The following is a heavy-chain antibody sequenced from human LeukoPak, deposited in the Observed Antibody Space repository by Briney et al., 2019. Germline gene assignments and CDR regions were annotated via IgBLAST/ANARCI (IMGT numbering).Heavy chain of an antibody. CDR2: IYPGDSDT. D-gene: IGHD3-16*02. J-gene: IGHJ4*02. Sequence: GESLKISCKGSGYSFTSYWIGWVRQMPGKGLEWMGIIYPGDSDTRYSPSFQGQVTISADKSISTAYLQWSSLKASDTAMYYCARAPITFGGVIVYFDYWGQGTLVTVSS. CDR1: GYSFTSYW. CDR3: ARAPITFGGVIVYFDY. V-gene: IGHV5-51*01.